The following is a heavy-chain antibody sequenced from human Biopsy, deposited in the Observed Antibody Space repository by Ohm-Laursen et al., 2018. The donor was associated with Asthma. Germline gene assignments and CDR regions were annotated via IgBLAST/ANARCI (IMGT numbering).Heavy chain of an antibody. CDR2: ISPVFGST. V-gene: IGHV1-69*06. CDR1: GGTFGNYA. CDR3: ASPSSSREILYYYYNMDI. Sequence: SVKVSCKASGGTFGNYAISWVRQAPGLGLEWMGGISPVFGSTNIAQKFQGRVTISADIFTKTACLEVSSLRSDDTAVYYCASPSSSREILYYYYNMDIWGQGTTVTV. J-gene: IGHJ6*02. D-gene: IGHD6-13*01.